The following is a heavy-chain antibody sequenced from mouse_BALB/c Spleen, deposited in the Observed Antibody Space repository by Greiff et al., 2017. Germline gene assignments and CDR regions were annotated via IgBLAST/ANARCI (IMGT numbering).Heavy chain of an antibody. Sequence: EVKLMESGPGLVKPSQSLSLTCTVTGYSITSDYAWNWIRQFPGNKLEWMGYISYSGSTSYNPSLKSRISITRDTSKNQFFLQLNSVTTEDTATYYCATTTVVASFDYWGQGTTLTVSS. D-gene: IGHD1-1*01. V-gene: IGHV3-2*02. CDR3: ATTTVVASFDY. J-gene: IGHJ2*01. CDR1: GYSITSDYA. CDR2: ISYSGST.